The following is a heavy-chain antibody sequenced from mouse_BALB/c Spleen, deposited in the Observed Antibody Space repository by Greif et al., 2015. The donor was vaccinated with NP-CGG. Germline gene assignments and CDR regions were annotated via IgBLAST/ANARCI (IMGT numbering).Heavy chain of an antibody. Sequence: VKLLESGGDLVKPGGSLKLSCAASGFTFSSYSMSWVRQTPDKMLEWVATISSGGSYTYYPDSVNGRFTISRDNAKNTLCLQMRSLKSEDTAMYYCARHVLRLRYFDVWGAGTTVTVAS. J-gene: IGHJ1*01. CDR3: ARHVLRLRYFDV. D-gene: IGHD3-2*02. CDR2: ISSGGSYT. V-gene: IGHV5-6*02. CDR1: GFTFSSYS.